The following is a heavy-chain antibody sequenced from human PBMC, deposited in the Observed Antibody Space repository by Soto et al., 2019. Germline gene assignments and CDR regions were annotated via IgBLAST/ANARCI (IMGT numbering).Heavy chain of an antibody. Sequence: QVQLVQSGAEVKKPGSSVKVSCKASGGTFSSYAISWVRQAPGQGLEWMGGIIPIFGTANYAQKFQGRVTITADESTSTAYKELSSLRAEDTAVYYCARDQGDIVVVPAATINSYYGMDVWGQGTTVTVSS. CDR2: IIPIFGTA. CDR1: GGTFSSYA. V-gene: IGHV1-69*01. D-gene: IGHD2-2*01. J-gene: IGHJ6*02. CDR3: ARDQGDIVVVPAATINSYYGMDV.